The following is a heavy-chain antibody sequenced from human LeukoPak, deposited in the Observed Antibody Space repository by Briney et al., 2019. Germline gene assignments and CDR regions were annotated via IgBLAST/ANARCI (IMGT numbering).Heavy chain of an antibody. CDR2: IRYDGSNK. Sequence: GGSLRLSCAASRFTFSSYGMHWVRQAPGKWLEWVAFIRYDGSNKYYADSVKGRFTISRDNSKNTLYLQMNSLRAEDTAVYYCARRGGYYDSSGYSPFDPWGQGTLVTVSS. CDR3: ARRGGYYDSSGYSPFDP. CDR1: RFTFSSYG. D-gene: IGHD3-22*01. J-gene: IGHJ5*02. V-gene: IGHV3-30*02.